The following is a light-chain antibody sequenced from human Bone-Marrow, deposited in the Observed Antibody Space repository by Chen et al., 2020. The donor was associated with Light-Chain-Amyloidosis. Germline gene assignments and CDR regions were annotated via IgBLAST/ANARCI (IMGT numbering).Light chain of an antibody. CDR2: GPN. CDR1: SSNIGAGYD. V-gene: IGLV1-40*01. CDR3: QTYDDSPSAYV. Sequence: QSVPTQPPSVSGAPGQGVTIPCAGSSSNIGAGYDVYWYQQLPGTAPKFLIYGPNQRPSGVPDRFSCSRSGTSASLAITELQADDEADYYCQTYDDSPSAYVFGTGTRVTVL. J-gene: IGLJ1*01.